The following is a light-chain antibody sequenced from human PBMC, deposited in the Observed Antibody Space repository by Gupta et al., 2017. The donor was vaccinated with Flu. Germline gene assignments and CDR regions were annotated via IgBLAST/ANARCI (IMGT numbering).Light chain of an antibody. V-gene: IGKV1-5*03. CDR2: KAS. Sequence: DIHTTQSPSTLSASVGDRVTITCRASQSISSWLAWYQQKPGKAPKLLIYKASSLESGVPSRFSGSGSGTEFTLTISSLQPDDFATYYCQQYNSYSLNFGQGTKLEIK. CDR1: QSISSW. J-gene: IGKJ2*01. CDR3: QQYNSYSLN.